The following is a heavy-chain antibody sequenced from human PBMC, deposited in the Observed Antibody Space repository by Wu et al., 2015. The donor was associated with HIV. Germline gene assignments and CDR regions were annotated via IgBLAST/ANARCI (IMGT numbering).Heavy chain of an antibody. CDR2: ISAYNGNT. CDR1: GYTFTAYY. CDR3: ARDEGDY. Sequence: QVQLVQSGTKMMKSGASMKVPCKTSGYTFTAYYIHWVRQAPGRGLEWMGWISAYNGNTNYAQKLQGRLTMTTDTSTSAAYMELRSLISDDTAIYYCARDEGDYWGQGTLVTVSS. V-gene: IGHV1-18*04. J-gene: IGHJ4*02.